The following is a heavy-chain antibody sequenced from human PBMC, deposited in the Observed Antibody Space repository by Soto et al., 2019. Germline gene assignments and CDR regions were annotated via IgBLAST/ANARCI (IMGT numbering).Heavy chain of an antibody. CDR3: ARKSGRDCHSGGGCFSLDV. CDR1: GETLNCNP. V-gene: IGHV1-69*01. J-gene: IGHJ4*02. CDR2: IVPLSDRT. Sequence: QVQLVQSGAEVKKPGSSLKVSCKVFGETLNCNPIGWVRQAPGQGLEWVGGIVPLSDRTNYAQELQGRVTVTADGSTSTVYMELSNLKSDDTAVYYCARKSGRDCHSGGGCFSLDVWGQGSLITVSS. D-gene: IGHD2-15*01.